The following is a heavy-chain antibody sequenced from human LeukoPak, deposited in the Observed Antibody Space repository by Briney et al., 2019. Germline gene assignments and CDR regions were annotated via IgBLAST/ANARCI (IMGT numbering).Heavy chain of an antibody. V-gene: IGHV3-21*01. CDR1: GFTFSSYS. Sequence: GGSLGLSCAASGFTFSSYSMNWVRQAPGKGLEWVSSISSSSSYIYYADSVKGRFTISRDNAKNSLYLQMNSLRAEDTAVYYCAREEYGDRDFDYWGQGTLVTVSS. J-gene: IGHJ4*02. D-gene: IGHD4-17*01. CDR3: AREEYGDRDFDY. CDR2: ISSSSSYI.